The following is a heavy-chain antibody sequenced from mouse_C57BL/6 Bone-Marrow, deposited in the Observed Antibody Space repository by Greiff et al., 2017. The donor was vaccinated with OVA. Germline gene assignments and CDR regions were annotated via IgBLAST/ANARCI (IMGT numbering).Heavy chain of an antibody. Sequence: VKLQESGAELARPGASVKLSCKASGYTFTSYGISWVKQRTGQGLEWIGEIYPRSGNTYYNEKFKGKATLTADKSSSTAYMELRSLTSEDSAVYFCARSGRTKGRFAYWGQGTLVTVSA. CDR2: IYPRSGNT. D-gene: IGHD3-1*01. V-gene: IGHV1-81*01. J-gene: IGHJ3*01. CDR3: ARSGRTKGRFAY. CDR1: GYTFTSYG.